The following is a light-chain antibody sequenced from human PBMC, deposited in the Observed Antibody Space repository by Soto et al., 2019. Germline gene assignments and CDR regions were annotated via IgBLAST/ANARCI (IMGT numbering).Light chain of an antibody. CDR1: SSDVGGYNS. CDR2: EVT. CDR3: SSYAGTSDVL. Sequence: QSVLTQPPSASGSPGQSVTISCTGTSSDVGGYNSVSWYQHHPGQAPKLMLYEVTKRPSGVPDRFSGSKSGHTASLTVSGLRTEDEGFYYCSSYAGTSDVLFGGGTKLTVL. J-gene: IGLJ3*02. V-gene: IGLV2-8*01.